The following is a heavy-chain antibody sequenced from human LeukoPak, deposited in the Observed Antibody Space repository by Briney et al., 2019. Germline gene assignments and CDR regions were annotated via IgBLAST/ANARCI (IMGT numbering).Heavy chain of an antibody. CDR2: IIPSFGTA. D-gene: IGHD3-22*01. V-gene: IGHV1-69*05. J-gene: IGHJ5*02. CDR3: ARDDGSSGYYHRIWFDP. Sequence: AVKVSCKASGGTFSSYAISWGRHAPGQGLEWMGGIIPSFGTANYAQKFQGRVTITTDESTSTAYMELSSLRSEDTAVYYCARDDGSSGYYHRIWFDPWGQGTLVTVSS. CDR1: GGTFSSYA.